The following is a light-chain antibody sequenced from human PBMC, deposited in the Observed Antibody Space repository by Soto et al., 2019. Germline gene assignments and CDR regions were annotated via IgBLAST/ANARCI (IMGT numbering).Light chain of an antibody. CDR2: DAS. J-gene: IGKJ1*01. V-gene: IGKV3-20*01. Sequence: EIVLTQSPGTLSLSPGERDTLSCRASQSLNCRYLAWYHQKPGQAPRLLIYDASSRATGIPDRFSGSGSGTDFTLTISRLEPEDIAVYYCQQYDTSRTFGQGTKVDIK. CDR1: QSLNCRY. CDR3: QQYDTSRT.